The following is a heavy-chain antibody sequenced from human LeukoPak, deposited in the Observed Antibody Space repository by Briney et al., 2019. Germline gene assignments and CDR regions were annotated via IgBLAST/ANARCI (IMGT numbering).Heavy chain of an antibody. J-gene: IGHJ4*02. Sequence: ASVKVSCKASGYTFTGYYMHWVRQAHGQGLEWMGWINPNSGGTNYAQKFQGRVTMTRDTSISTAYMELSRLRSDDTAVYYCARDLTTKGVVTTIMGIFDYWGQGTLVTVSS. CDR2: INPNSGGT. CDR1: GYTFTGYY. CDR3: ARDLTTKGVVTTIMGIFDY. D-gene: IGHD5-12*01. V-gene: IGHV1-2*02.